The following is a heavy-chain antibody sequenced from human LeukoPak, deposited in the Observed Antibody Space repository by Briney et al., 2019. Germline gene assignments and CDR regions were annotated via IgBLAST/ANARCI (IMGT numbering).Heavy chain of an antibody. CDR1: GGSISSGGYS. CDR2: IYHSGST. D-gene: IGHD5-18*01. V-gene: IGHV4-30-2*01. Sequence: SETLSLTCAVSGGSISSGGYSWSWIRQPPGKGLEWIGYIYHSGSTYYNPSLKSRVTISVDKSKNHFSLKLSSVTAADTAVYYCARKGYTISSFDYWGQGTLVTVSS. J-gene: IGHJ4*02. CDR3: ARKGYTISSFDY.